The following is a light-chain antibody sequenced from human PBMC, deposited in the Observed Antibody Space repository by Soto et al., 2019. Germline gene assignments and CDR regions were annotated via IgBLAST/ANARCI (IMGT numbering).Light chain of an antibody. CDR2: DAS. Sequence: EIVLTQSPGTLSLSPGDGATLSCWASQTINSNYLAWYQRKPGQGPRLLIYDASSRAAGIPDRFSGSGSGTDVTLTITRLEPEDFAVYYCHQYGSSPFTFGPGTTVDIK. J-gene: IGKJ3*01. V-gene: IGKV3-20*01. CDR3: HQYGSSPFT. CDR1: QTINSNY.